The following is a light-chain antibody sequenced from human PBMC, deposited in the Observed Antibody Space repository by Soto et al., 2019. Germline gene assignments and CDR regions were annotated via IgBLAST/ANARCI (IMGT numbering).Light chain of an antibody. CDR3: QQHDNWPRT. J-gene: IGKJ1*01. Sequence: EILMTQSPATLSVSPGERATLLCRASQGVSGSVAWYQQKPGQAPRLLIYGASIRAAGIPDRFTGSGSGREYTLTISSLQSEDFAVYYCQQHDNWPRTFGQGTKV. CDR2: GAS. V-gene: IGKV3-15*01. CDR1: QGVSGS.